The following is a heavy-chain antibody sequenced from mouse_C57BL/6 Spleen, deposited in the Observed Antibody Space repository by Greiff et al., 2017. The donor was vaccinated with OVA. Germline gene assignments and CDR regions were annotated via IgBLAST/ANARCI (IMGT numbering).Heavy chain of an antibody. D-gene: IGHD2-3*01. CDR3: ARWGWLDWYFDV. Sequence: QVQLPQPGTALVKPGASVKLSCQASGYTFTRYWLHWVKQRPGQGLEWIGHINPSYGGTNYNEKSKSKATLTVDKSSSPAYLQLSSLPAEDSAVYYCARWGWLDWYFDVWGTGTTVTVSS. CDR2: INPSYGGT. V-gene: IGHV1-53*01. J-gene: IGHJ1*03. CDR1: GYTFTRYW.